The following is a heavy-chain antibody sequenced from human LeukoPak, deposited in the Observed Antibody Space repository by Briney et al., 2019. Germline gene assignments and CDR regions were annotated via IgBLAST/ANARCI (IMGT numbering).Heavy chain of an antibody. CDR2: SYYSGST. V-gene: IGHV4-59*01. D-gene: IGHD6-13*01. CDR3: AGDDSSSWWSY. Sequence: SETLSLTCTVSGGSISSYYWSWIRQPPGKGLEWIGNSYYSGSTKYNPSLKSRVTISVDTSKNQFSLKVNSVAAADTAVYYCAGDDSSSWWSYWGQGTLVTVSS. CDR1: GGSISSYY. J-gene: IGHJ4*02.